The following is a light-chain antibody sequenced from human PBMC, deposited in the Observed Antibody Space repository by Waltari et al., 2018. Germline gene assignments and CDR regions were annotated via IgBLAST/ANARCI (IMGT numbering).Light chain of an antibody. CDR3: QTWGDGSVV. CDR2: LNSDGSH. J-gene: IGLJ2*01. CDR1: SGHSSHA. V-gene: IGLV4-69*01. Sequence: QLVLTQSPSASASLGASVKITCTLTSGHSSHALHRHQQPPEKGPRYLMKLNSDGSHTKGDGIPDRFSGSSSGAERYLTISSLQSEDEADYYCQTWGDGSVVFGGGTKLTVL.